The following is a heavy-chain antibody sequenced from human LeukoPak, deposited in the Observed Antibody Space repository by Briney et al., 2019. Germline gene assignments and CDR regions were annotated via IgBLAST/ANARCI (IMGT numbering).Heavy chain of an antibody. D-gene: IGHD3-9*01. J-gene: IGHJ4*02. CDR3: ARPAVNYDILTGFDY. Sequence: GGSLRLSCAAPGFTFSSYAMHWVRQAPGKGLEWVAVISYDGSNKYYADSVKGRFTISRDNSKNTLYLQMNSLRAEDTAVYYCARPAVNYDILTGFDYWGQGALVTVSS. CDR1: GFTFSSYA. CDR2: ISYDGSNK. V-gene: IGHV3-30-3*01.